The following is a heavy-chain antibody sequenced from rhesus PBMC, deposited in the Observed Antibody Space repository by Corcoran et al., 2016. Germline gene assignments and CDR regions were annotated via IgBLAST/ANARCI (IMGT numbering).Heavy chain of an antibody. CDR2: ISGRGGRT. CDR3: ARVSVAGWYFDI. Sequence: QLQLQESGPGLVKPSETLSLTCAVSGGSISSNWWSWIRQPPGKGLGWIGRISGRGGRTSYNPSRQSRVTIATDTSKSPLSLKLISVTAADTAVYYCARVSVAGWYFDIWGPGTPITISS. V-gene: IGHV4-173*01. D-gene: IGHD4-29*01. J-gene: IGHJ2*01. CDR1: GGSISSNW.